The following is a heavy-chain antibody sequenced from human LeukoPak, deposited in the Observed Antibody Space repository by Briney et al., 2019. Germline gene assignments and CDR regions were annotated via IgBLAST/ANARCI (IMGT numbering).Heavy chain of an antibody. D-gene: IGHD5-18*01. J-gene: IGHJ4*02. Sequence: PGGSLRLSCAASGFTFSSYSMNWVRQAPGKGLEWVSSISSSSSYIYYADSVKGRFTISRDNAKNSLYLQMNSLRAEDTAVYYCARDLLNTAVVPDYWGQGTLVTVSS. CDR1: GFTFSSYS. V-gene: IGHV3-21*01. CDR2: ISSSSSYI. CDR3: ARDLLNTAVVPDY.